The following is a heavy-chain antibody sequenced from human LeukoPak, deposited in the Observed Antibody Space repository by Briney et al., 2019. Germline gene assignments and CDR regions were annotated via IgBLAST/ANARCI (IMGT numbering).Heavy chain of an antibody. V-gene: IGHV1-24*01. J-gene: IGHJ3*02. D-gene: IGHD3-10*01. CDR1: GYTLTELS. Sequence: ASVKVSCKVSGYTLTELSMHWVRQAPGKGLEWVGGFDPEDGETIYAQKFQGRVTMTEDTSTEPAYMELSSLRSEDTAVYYCATDYGSGSYYHDAFDIWGQGTMVTVSS. CDR2: FDPEDGET. CDR3: ATDYGSGSYYHDAFDI.